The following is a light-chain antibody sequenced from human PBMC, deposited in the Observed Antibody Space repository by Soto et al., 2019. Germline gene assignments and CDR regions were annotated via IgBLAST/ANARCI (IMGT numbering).Light chain of an antibody. V-gene: IGKV1-27*01. CDR3: QKYTNVPA. CDR2: AAS. J-gene: IGKJ4*01. CDR1: QGISTY. Sequence: DIQMTQSPSSLSASVGDSVTITCRASQGISTYLAWYQQIPGKVPKLLISAASTLQSGVPSRFSGSGSGTDFTLTISSLQPEDVATYYCQKYTNVPAFGGGTKVEIK.